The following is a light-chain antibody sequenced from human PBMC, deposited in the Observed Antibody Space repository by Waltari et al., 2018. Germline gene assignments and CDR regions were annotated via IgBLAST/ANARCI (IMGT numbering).Light chain of an antibody. CDR2: GKN. Sequence: SSELTHDSDVSVALAQTDRLTYQGDIHRTYFENWCRQKPGQAPELVIYGKNNRPSGIPDRFSASSSENTASLIITGAQAEDEADYYCSSRELSGHVVFGGGTRLTVL. CDR1: IHRTYF. V-gene: IGLV3-19*01. CDR3: SSRELSGHVV. J-gene: IGLJ2*01.